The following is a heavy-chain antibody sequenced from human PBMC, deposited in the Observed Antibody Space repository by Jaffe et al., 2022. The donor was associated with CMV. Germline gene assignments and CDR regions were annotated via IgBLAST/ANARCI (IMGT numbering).Heavy chain of an antibody. J-gene: IGHJ5*02. CDR1: GYTFTGYY. CDR3: ARDPTVVVVAAPSNWFDP. D-gene: IGHD2-15*01. Sequence: QVQLVQSGAEVKKPGASVKVSCKASGYTFTGYYMHWVRQAPGQGLEWMGWINPNSGGTNYAQKFQGRVTMTRDTSISTAYMELSRLRSDDTAVYYCARDPTVVVVAAPSNWFDPWGQGTLVTVSS. V-gene: IGHV1-2*02. CDR2: INPNSGGT.